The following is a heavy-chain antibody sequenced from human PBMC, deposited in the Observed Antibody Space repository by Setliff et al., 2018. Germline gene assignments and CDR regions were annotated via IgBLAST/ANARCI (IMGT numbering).Heavy chain of an antibody. V-gene: IGHV4-61*09. CDR3: ARENPSRLELRGAFDY. Sequence: SETLSLTCAVSGGSISSGSYYWSWIRQPAGKGLEWIGHVYTSGSTNYHPSLKSRITISADTSKNLFSLRLSSVTAADTAMYYCARENPSRLELRGAFDYWGQGTLVTVSS. D-gene: IGHD1-7*01. J-gene: IGHJ4*02. CDR1: GGSISSGSYY. CDR2: VYTSGST.